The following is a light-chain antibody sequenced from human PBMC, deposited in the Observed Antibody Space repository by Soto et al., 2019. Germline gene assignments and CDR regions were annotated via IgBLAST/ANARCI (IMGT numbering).Light chain of an antibody. J-gene: IGKJ1*01. V-gene: IGKV3-20*01. CDR1: QSFSSTF. CDR3: QQYASSVT. CDR2: VAS. Sequence: EILLTQSPDSLSLSPGDRATLSCRASQSFSSTFFAGNKQNPGKAPRLLIYVASSRATGIPDRFSGSGSGTDFTLTISRLEPEDFAVYYCQQYASSVTFGQGTKVEIK.